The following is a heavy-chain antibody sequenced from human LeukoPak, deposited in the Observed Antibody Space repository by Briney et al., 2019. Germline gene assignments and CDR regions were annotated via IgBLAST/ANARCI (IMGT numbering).Heavy chain of an antibody. D-gene: IGHD5-12*01. CDR3: ARAMVATNYDAFDI. CDR2: IKQDGSEK. J-gene: IGHJ3*02. V-gene: IGHV3-7*03. Sequence: GGSLRLSCAASGFTFSSYWKSWVRQAPGKGLEWVANIKQDGSEKYYVDSVKGRFTISRDNAKNSLYLQMNSLRAEDTAVYYCARAMVATNYDAFDIWGQGTMVTVSS. CDR1: GFTFSSYW.